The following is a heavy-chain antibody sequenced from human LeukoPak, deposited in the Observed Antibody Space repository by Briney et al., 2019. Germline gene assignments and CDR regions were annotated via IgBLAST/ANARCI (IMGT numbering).Heavy chain of an antibody. CDR2: IIPIFGTA. CDR1: GYTFTSYA. D-gene: IGHD5-18*01. Sequence: VASVKVSCKASGYTFTSYAMHWVRQAPGQGLEWMGGIIPIFGTANYAQKFQGRVTITADESTSTAYMELSSLRSEDTAVYYCARAQLWLLPPGLYYYYGMDVWGQGTTVTVSS. J-gene: IGHJ6*02. CDR3: ARAQLWLLPPGLYYYYGMDV. V-gene: IGHV1-69*13.